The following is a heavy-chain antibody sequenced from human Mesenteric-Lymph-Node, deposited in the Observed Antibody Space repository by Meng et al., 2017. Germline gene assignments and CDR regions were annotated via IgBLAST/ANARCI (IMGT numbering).Heavy chain of an antibody. CDR1: GFTFSSYA. D-gene: IGHD5-18*01. J-gene: IGHJ6*02. Sequence: GESLKISCAASGFTFSSYAMHWVRQAPGKGLEWVAVISYDGSNKYYADSVKGRFTISRDNSKNTLYLQMNSLRAEDTAVYYCARDKGYNNFYYYYYGMDVWGQGTTVTVSS. CDR2: ISYDGSNK. CDR3: ARDKGYNNFYYYYYGMDV. V-gene: IGHV3-30*07.